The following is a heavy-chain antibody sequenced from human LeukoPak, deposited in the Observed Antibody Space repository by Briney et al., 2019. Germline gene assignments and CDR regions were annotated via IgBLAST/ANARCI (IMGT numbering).Heavy chain of an antibody. J-gene: IGHJ6*02. CDR3: ARGSGWFGRYGMDV. V-gene: IGHV4-31*03. CDR2: IYYSGTT. Sequence: SETLSLTCTVSGGSIISGGYYWSWIRQHPGKGLEWIGYIYYSGTTYYNPSLKSRVTISVDTSKNQFSLKLSSVTAADTAVYYCARGSGWFGRYGMDVWGQGTTVTVSS. CDR1: GGSIISGGYY. D-gene: IGHD6-19*01.